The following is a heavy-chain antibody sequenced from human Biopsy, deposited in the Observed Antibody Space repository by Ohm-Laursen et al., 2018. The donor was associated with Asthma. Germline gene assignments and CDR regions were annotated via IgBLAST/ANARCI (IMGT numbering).Heavy chain of an antibody. J-gene: IGHJ6*02. D-gene: IGHD6-13*01. CDR2: IYYRGTT. Sequence: SDTLSLTCRLSSGSGGYMRSGNYYWGWIRQPPGKGLEWIGSIYYRGTTYYNPSLESRVTVSADTTKNQFSLKLTPVTAADTAVYYCVRGSSSWHHGPFHYYYGLDVWGQGTTATVSS. CDR1: GGYMRSGNYY. CDR3: VRGSSSWHHGPFHYYYGLDV. V-gene: IGHV4-39*01.